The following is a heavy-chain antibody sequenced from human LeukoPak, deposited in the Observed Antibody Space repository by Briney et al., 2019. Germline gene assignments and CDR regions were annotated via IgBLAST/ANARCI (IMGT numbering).Heavy chain of an antibody. CDR1: GGSFSGYY. CDR2: INHSGST. D-gene: IGHD1-26*01. CDR3: ARGRRGSYKGGPFDY. J-gene: IGHJ4*02. Sequence: SEILSLTCAVYGGSFSGYYWSWIRQPPGKGLEWIGEINHSGSTNYNPSLKSRVTISVDTSKNQFSLKLSSVTAADTAVYYCARGRRGSYKGGPFDYWGQGTLVTVSS. V-gene: IGHV4-34*01.